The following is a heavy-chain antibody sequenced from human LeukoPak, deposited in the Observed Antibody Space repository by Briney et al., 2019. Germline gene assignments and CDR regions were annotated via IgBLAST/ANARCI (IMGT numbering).Heavy chain of an antibody. CDR2: ISYDGSNK. D-gene: IGHD6-19*01. J-gene: IGHJ4*02. CDR3: ATAGGSSGSYPLIY. Sequence: GRSLRLSCAASGFTFSSYGMHWVRQAPGKGLEWVAVISYDGSNKYYADSVKGRFTISRDNSKNTLYLQMNSLRAEDTAVYYCATAGGSSGSYPLIYWGQGILVTVSS. V-gene: IGHV3-30*03. CDR1: GFTFSSYG.